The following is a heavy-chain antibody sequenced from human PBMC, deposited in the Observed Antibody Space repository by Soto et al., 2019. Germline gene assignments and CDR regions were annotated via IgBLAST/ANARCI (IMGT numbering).Heavy chain of an antibody. Sequence: GESLKISCKGSGYSFTSYWIGWVRQMPGKGLEWMGIIYPGDSDTRYSPSFQGQVTISADKSISTAYLQWSSLKASDTAMYYCVRREGYYSSTSCYEGHPFYGMDVWGQGTTVTDSS. CDR1: GYSFTSYW. CDR2: IYPGDSDT. J-gene: IGHJ6*02. CDR3: VRREGYYSSTSCYEGHPFYGMDV. D-gene: IGHD2-2*01. V-gene: IGHV5-51*01.